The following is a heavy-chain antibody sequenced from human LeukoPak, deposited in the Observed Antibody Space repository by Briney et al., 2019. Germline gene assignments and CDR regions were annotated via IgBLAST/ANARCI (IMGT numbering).Heavy chain of an antibody. CDR1: GGSFSGYY. D-gene: IGHD3-22*01. Sequence: SETLSLTCAVYGGSFSGYYWTWIRQTPAKGLEGIGEMNPSGSTSYNPSLKSRVTISVDTSKNHFSLKLSSVTAADTAVYYCARGRQDVTMIVVVMTAVSYYLDVWGKGTTVTVS. CDR3: ARGRQDVTMIVVVMTAVSYYLDV. V-gene: IGHV4-34*01. CDR2: MNPSGST. J-gene: IGHJ6*03.